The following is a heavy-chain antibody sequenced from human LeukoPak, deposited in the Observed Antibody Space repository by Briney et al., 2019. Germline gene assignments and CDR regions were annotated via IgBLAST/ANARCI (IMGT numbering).Heavy chain of an antibody. J-gene: IGHJ4*02. CDR1: GFTFSSYA. CDR3: AKMSIAACFDY. Sequence: GVSLRLPCAASGFTFSSYATSWVRQAPGKGLEWVSAISGSGGSTYYADSVKGRFTISRDNSKNTLYLQMNSLRAEDTAVYYCAKMSIAACFDYWGQGTLVTVSS. CDR2: ISGSGGST. D-gene: IGHD6-6*01. V-gene: IGHV3-23*01.